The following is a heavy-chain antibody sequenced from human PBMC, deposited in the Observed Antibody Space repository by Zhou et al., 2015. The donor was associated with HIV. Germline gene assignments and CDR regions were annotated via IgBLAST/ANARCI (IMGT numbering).Heavy chain of an antibody. J-gene: IGHJ4*02. CDR1: GGTFSSYA. CDR3: ARDDSSGYHSFDY. V-gene: IGHV1-18*01. CDR2: ISVYSGNT. D-gene: IGHD3-22*01. Sequence: QVQLVQSGAEVKKPGSSVKVSCKASGGTFSSYAISWVRQAPGQGLEWMGWISVYSGNTNYAQKLQGRVTMTTDTSTSTAYMELRSLRSDDSAMYYCARDDSSGYHSFDYWGQGTLVTVSS.